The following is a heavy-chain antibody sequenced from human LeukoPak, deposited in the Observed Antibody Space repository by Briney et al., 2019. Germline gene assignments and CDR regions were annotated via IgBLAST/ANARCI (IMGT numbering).Heavy chain of an antibody. V-gene: IGHV4-34*01. Sequence: SETLSLTCAVYGGSFSGYYWSWIRQPPGKGLEWIGEINHSGSTNYNPSLKSRVTISVDTSKNQFSLKLSSVTAADTAVYYCARHFSPSAPVDYWGQGTLVTVSS. CDR3: ARHFSPSAPVDY. CDR2: INHSGST. CDR1: GGSFSGYY. D-gene: IGHD3-3*02. J-gene: IGHJ4*02.